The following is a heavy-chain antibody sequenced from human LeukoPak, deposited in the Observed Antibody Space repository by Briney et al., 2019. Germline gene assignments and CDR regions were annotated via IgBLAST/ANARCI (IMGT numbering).Heavy chain of an antibody. CDR1: GFTFSGSA. J-gene: IGHJ4*02. CDR2: IRSKANSYAT. CDR3: TLGASDY. V-gene: IGHV3-73*01. D-gene: IGHD1-26*01. Sequence: GGSLKLSCAASGFTFSGSAMHWVRQASGKGLEWAGRIRSKANSYATAYAASVKGRFTISRDDSKNTAYLQMNSLKTEDTAVYYCTLGASDYWGQGTLVTVSS.